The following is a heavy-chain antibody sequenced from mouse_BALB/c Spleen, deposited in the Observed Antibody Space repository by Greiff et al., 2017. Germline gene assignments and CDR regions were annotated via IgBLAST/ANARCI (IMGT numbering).Heavy chain of an antibody. CDR1: GFSLTSYG. CDR2: IWAGGST. CDR3: ARDRDYRYDGLAY. Sequence: QVQLKESGPGLVAPSQSLSITCTVSGFSLTSYGVHWVRQPPGKGLEWLGVIWAGGSTNYNSALMSRLSISKDNSKSQVVLKMNSLQTDDTAMYYCARDRDYRYDGLAYWGQGTLVTVSA. V-gene: IGHV2-9*02. D-gene: IGHD2-14*01. J-gene: IGHJ3*01.